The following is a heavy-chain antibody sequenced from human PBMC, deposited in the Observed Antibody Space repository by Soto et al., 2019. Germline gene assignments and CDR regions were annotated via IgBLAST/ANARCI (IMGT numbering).Heavy chain of an antibody. CDR3: ARGPRDVGIRRGYSARGFDQ. CDR2: INLAGTT. CDR1: SGSSNMYY. J-gene: IGHJ4*02. V-gene: IGHV4-34*01. Sequence: QVPVQQWGTGLLKPSETLSLTCADYSGSSNMYYWNLIRQSPRKGLEWIWQINLAGTTNYSPSFKSRVTISVDSCKNQFSLKLPSVTAAESAVYYCARGPRDVGIRRGYSARGFDQWGQGSLVTFAA. D-gene: IGHD4-4*01.